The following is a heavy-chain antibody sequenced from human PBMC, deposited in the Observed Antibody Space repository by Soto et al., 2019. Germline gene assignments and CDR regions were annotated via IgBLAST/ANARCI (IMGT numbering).Heavy chain of an antibody. J-gene: IGHJ4*02. V-gene: IGHV3-23*01. Sequence: PGGSLRLSCAASGFTFSSYAMSWVRQAPGKGLEWVSAISVSGSSTYYADSVKGRFTISRDNSKNTLYLQMNSLRAEDTAVYYCAKDPSWLGRSLYYFDYWGQGTLVTVSS. D-gene: IGHD6-19*01. CDR1: GFTFSSYA. CDR3: AKDPSWLGRSLYYFDY. CDR2: ISVSGSST.